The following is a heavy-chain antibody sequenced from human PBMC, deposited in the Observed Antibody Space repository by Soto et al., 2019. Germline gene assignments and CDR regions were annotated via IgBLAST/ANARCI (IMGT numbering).Heavy chain of an antibody. Sequence: EVQLLESGGGFVQPGGSLILSCAVSGITFSSYAMTWVRRAPGTGLEWVSGISVRGDTTYYADSVKGRFTISRDNSENTLYPQMNSLRAEDTAVYHCGPMNRYKDAEYWGQGALVTVAS. D-gene: IGHD1-1*01. CDR1: GITFSSYA. CDR2: ISVRGDTT. J-gene: IGHJ4*02. CDR3: GPMNRYKDAEY. V-gene: IGHV3-23*01.